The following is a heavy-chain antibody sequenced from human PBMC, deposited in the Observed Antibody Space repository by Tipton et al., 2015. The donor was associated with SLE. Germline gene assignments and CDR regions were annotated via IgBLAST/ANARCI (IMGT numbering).Heavy chain of an antibody. Sequence: TLSLTCAVSGSSISSSNWWGWIRQPPGKGLEWIGYIYYSGSTNYNPSLKSRVTMSVDTSKNQFSLKLSSVTALDTAVYYCAAGDRDDYYGMDVWGRGTTVTVSS. V-gene: IGHV4-28*06. J-gene: IGHJ6*02. CDR3: AAGDRDDYYGMDV. CDR1: GSSISSSNW. D-gene: IGHD4-17*01. CDR2: IYYSGST.